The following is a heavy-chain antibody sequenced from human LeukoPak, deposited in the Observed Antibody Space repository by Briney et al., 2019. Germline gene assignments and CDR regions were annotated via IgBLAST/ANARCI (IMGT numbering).Heavy chain of an antibody. J-gene: IGHJ6*03. CDR1: GFTFSNAW. CDR3: ARNFGAYCSGGSCYHYYYMDV. CDR2: ISSSSGYI. V-gene: IGHV3-21*04. Sequence: GGSLRLSCAASGFTFSNAWMSWVRQAPGKGLEWVSSISSSSGYIYYADSVKGRFTISRDNAKNSLYLQMNSLRAEDTAVYYCARNFGAYCSGGSCYHYYYMDVWGKGTTVTISS. D-gene: IGHD2-15*01.